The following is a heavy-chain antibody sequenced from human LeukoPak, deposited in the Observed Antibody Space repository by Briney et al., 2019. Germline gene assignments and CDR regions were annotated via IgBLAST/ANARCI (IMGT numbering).Heavy chain of an antibody. V-gene: IGHV4-39*07. D-gene: IGHD1-26*01. CDR1: GGSISSSSYY. J-gene: IGHJ6*03. Sequence: PSETLSLTCTVSGGSISSSSYYWGWIRQPPGKGLEWIGSIYYSGSTYYNPSLKSRVTISVDTSKNQISLKVRSATAADTAVYYCARGHRGGGSYSYYYYYMDVWGKGTTVTVSS. CDR2: IYYSGST. CDR3: ARGHRGGGSYSYYYYYMDV.